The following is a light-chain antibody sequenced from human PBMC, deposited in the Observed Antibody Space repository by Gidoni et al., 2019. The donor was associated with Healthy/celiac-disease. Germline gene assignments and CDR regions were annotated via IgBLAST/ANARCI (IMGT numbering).Light chain of an antibody. V-gene: IGKV3-20*01. J-gene: IGKJ3*01. CDR2: GAS. CDR1: QRVSSSY. CDR3: QQYGSAQFT. Sequence: EIVLTQSPGTLSLSPGERATLSCRASQRVSSSYLAWYQQKPGQAPRLLIYGASSRATGIPDRFSGSVSGTDFTLTISRLEPEDFAVYYCQQYGSAQFTFGPGTKVDIK.